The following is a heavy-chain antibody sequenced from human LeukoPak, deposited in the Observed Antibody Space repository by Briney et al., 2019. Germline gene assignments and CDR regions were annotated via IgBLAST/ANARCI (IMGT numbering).Heavy chain of an antibody. V-gene: IGHV3-21*04. Sequence: GGSLRLSCAASGFTFSSYSMTWVRQAPGKGLEWVSSISSSSSYIYYADSVKGRFTISRDNAKNSLYLQMNSLRAEDTAVYYCARTDVVAATNFDYWGQGTLVTVSS. J-gene: IGHJ4*02. CDR1: GFTFSSYS. CDR3: ARTDVVAATNFDY. CDR2: ISSSSSYI. D-gene: IGHD2-15*01.